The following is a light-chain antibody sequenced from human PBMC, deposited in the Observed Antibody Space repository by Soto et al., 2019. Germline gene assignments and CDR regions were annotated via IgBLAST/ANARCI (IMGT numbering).Light chain of an antibody. V-gene: IGLV1-51*01. CDR2: DNN. J-gene: IGLJ2*01. CDR1: RSNIGNNY. Sequence: QSVLTQPPSVSAAPGQKFTISCSGRRSNIGNNYVSWYQHLPGTAPKLLIYDNNKRPSGIPDRFSGSKSGTSATLGITGLQTGDEADYYCGTWDSSLSVVVFGGGTKLTVL. CDR3: GTWDSSLSVVV.